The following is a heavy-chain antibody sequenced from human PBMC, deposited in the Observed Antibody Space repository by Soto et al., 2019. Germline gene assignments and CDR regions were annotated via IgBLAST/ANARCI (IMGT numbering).Heavy chain of an antibody. CDR2: IYYTGST. CDR3: ARIGPPLDY. V-gene: IGHV4-39*01. J-gene: IGHJ4*02. CDR1: GGSISSGGYY. Sequence: SETLSLTCAVSGGSISSGGYYWGWIRQPPGKGLEWIGYIYYTGSTYYNPSLKSRVTISVDASKTQFYLNLSSVTAADTAVYYCARIGPPLDYWGQGTLVTVSS. D-gene: IGHD3-10*01.